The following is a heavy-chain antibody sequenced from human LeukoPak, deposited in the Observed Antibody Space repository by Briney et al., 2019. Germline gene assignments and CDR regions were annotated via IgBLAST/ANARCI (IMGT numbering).Heavy chain of an antibody. CDR1: GYTFTGYY. CDR3: ARSTGARYYFDY. Sequence: ASVKVSCKASGYTFTGYYMHWVRQAPGQGLEWMGRINPSSGGTNYAQKFQGRVTMTRDTSISTAYMELSRLRSDDTAVYYCARSTGARYYFDYWGQGTLVTVSS. D-gene: IGHD7-27*01. V-gene: IGHV1-2*06. CDR2: INPSSGGT. J-gene: IGHJ4*02.